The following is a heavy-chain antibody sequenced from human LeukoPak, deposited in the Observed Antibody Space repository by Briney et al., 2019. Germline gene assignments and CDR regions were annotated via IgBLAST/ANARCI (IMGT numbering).Heavy chain of an antibody. V-gene: IGHV3-21*01. CDR2: VSSTGGYI. D-gene: IGHD6-19*01. CDR1: GFVFKDYH. J-gene: IGHJ4*02. Sequence: GGSLRLSCAASGFVFKDYHVHWVRQAPGKGLEWVASVSSTGGYIYYADSVKGRFTISRDNAKKSLYLQMNSLRAEDTAVYYCARGGVYSSGWYVDYWGQGTLVTVSS. CDR3: ARGGVYSSGWYVDY.